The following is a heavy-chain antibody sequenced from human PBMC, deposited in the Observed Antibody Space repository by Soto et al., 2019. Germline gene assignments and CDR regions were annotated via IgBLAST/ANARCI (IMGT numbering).Heavy chain of an antibody. J-gene: IGHJ6*02. D-gene: IGHD2-2*01. CDR2: INAGNGNT. V-gene: IGHV1-3*01. CDR1: GYTFTSYA. Sequence: ASVKVSCTASGYTFTSYAMHWVRQAPGQRLEWMGWINAGNGNTKYSQKFQGRVTITRDTSASTAYMELSSLRSEDTAVYYCAREDIVVVPAATYYYGMDVWGQGTTVTVS. CDR3: AREDIVVVPAATYYYGMDV.